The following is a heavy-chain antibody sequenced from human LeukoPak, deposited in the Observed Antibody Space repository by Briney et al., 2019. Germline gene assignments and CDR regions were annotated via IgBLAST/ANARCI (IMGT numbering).Heavy chain of an antibody. V-gene: IGHV4-34*01. J-gene: IGHJ4*02. CDR2: INHSGST. Sequence: SETLSLTCAVYGGSFSGYYWSWIRQPPGKGLEWIGEINHSGSTNYIPSLKSRVTISVDTSKNQFSLKLSSVTAADTAVYYCARLDTATVFDYWGQGTLVTVSS. CDR1: GGSFSGYY. CDR3: ARLDTATVFDY. D-gene: IGHD5-18*01.